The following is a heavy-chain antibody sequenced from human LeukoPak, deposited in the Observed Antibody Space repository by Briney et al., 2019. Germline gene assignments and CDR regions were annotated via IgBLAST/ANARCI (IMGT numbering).Heavy chain of an antibody. CDR2: IYYSGRT. D-gene: IGHD3-10*01. V-gene: IGHV4-39*01. CDR3: ASSALWFGELLNWFDP. Sequence: SETLSLTCTVSGGAISSSSYYGGWIRQPPGEGLEWIGCIYYSGRTYSHPSLIGPVTISVDPSNSHPSLKLSSVTAADTAVYYCASSALWFGELLNWFDPWGQGTLVTVSS. J-gene: IGHJ5*02. CDR1: GGAISSSSYY.